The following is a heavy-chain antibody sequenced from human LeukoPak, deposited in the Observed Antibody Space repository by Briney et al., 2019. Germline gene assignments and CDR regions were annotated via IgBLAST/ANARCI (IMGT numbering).Heavy chain of an antibody. J-gene: IGHJ4*02. Sequence: SETLSLTCTVSGDSIRIGSYYWGWIRQPPGRGLEWIGSFFHSGSSYYNPPLQSRVTLSVDTSKNQFSLRLSSVTAADTAVYYCARRERWLPPGYWGQGTLVTVSS. D-gene: IGHD4-23*01. CDR3: ARRERWLPPGY. CDR1: GDSIRIGSYY. V-gene: IGHV4-39*01. CDR2: FFHSGSS.